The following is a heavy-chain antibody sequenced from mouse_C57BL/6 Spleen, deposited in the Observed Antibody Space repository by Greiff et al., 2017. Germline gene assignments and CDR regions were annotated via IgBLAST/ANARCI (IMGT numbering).Heavy chain of an antibody. J-gene: IGHJ3*01. CDR2: IYPRSGNT. Sequence: VQWVESGAELARPGASVKLSCKASGYTFTSYGISWVKQRTGQGLEWIGEIYPRSGNTYYNEKFKGKATLTADKSSSTAYMELRSLTSEDSAVYFCAREKVFAYWGQGTLVTVSA. CDR1: GYTFTSYG. V-gene: IGHV1-81*01. CDR3: AREKVFAY.